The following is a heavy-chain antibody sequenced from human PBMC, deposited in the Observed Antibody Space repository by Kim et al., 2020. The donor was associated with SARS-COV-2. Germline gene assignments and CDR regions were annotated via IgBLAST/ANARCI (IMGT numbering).Heavy chain of an antibody. CDR2: IYYSGST. Sequence: SETLSLTCTVSGGSISSSSYYWGWIRQPPGKGLEWIGSIYYSGSTYYNPSLKSRVTISVDTSKNQFSLKLSSVTAADTAVYYCAREVVVPAAMRDYYYGMDVWGQGTTVTVSS. J-gene: IGHJ6*02. CDR1: GGSISSSSYY. D-gene: IGHD2-2*01. V-gene: IGHV4-39*02. CDR3: AREVVVPAAMRDYYYGMDV.